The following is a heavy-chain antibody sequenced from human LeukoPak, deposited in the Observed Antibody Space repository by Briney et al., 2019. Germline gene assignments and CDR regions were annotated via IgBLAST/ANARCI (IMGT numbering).Heavy chain of an antibody. D-gene: IGHD3-10*01. J-gene: IGHJ4*02. CDR3: ARETSSGRTKFDY. V-gene: IGHV3-66*02. CDR1: GFTVSSNY. Sequence: GGSLRLSCAASGFTVSSNYMSWVRQAPGKGLEWVSAIYSGGSTYYADSVKGRFTISRDISKNTLYLQMNSLRGEDTAVYYCARETSSGRTKFDYWGQGALVTVSS. CDR2: IYSGGST.